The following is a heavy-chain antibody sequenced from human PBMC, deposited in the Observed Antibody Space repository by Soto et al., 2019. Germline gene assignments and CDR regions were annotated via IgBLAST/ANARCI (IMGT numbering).Heavy chain of an antibody. CDR1: GGTFSSYA. CDR3: ASGEDCSGGSCPSRYYYYGMDV. V-gene: IGHV1-69*13. D-gene: IGHD2-15*01. CDR2: IIPIFGTA. Sequence: GASVKVSCKASGGTFSSYAVSWVRQAPGQGLEWMGGIIPIFGTANYAQKFQGRVTITADESTSTAYMELSSLRSEDTAVYYCASGEDCSGGSCPSRYYYYGMDVWGQGTTVTVSS. J-gene: IGHJ6*02.